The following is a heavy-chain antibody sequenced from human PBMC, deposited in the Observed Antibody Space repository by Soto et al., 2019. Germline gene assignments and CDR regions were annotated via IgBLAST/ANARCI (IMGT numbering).Heavy chain of an antibody. CDR2: IKSKTDGGTT. V-gene: IGHV3-15*01. D-gene: IGHD3-10*01. CDR3: TTAKVRGVIIASIDY. CDR1: GFTFSNAW. Sequence: GGSLRLSCAASGFTFSNAWMSWVRQAPGKGLEWVGRIKSKTDGGTTDYAAPVKGRFTISRDDSKNTLYLQMNSLKTEDTAVYYCTTAKVRGVIIASIDYWGQGTLVTVSS. J-gene: IGHJ4*02.